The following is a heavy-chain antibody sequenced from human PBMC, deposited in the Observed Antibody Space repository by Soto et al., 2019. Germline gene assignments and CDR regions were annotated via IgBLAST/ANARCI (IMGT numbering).Heavy chain of an antibody. CDR3: ARYRREAVAGYTLDN. Sequence: SETLSLTCTVAGGSISSNYWPCILQPPGKGLEWIGYVYNSGSTNYNPSLKSRVTISEDTSKSQFSLKVNSMTAADTAVYYCARYRREAVAGYTLDNWGQGSLVTVSS. CDR1: GGSISSNY. D-gene: IGHD6-13*01. CDR2: VYNSGST. J-gene: IGHJ4*02. V-gene: IGHV4-59*01.